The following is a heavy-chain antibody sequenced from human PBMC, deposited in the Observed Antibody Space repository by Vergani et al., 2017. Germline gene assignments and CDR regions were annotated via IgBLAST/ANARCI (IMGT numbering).Heavy chain of an antibody. V-gene: IGHV3-48*04. J-gene: IGHJ4*02. CDR2: MSGSNSSI. CDR3: VRGGGGSGRGVL. Sequence: EVLLVESGGDLVQPGGSLRVSCVASGFPFSTYSMNWVRQTPNKSLEWLSYMSGSNSSIYYADSVKGRFTISRDNARNSLYLQMNSLRVEDTGVYYCVRGGGGSGRGVLWSQGTPVTVSS. D-gene: IGHD6-25*01. CDR1: GFPFSTYS.